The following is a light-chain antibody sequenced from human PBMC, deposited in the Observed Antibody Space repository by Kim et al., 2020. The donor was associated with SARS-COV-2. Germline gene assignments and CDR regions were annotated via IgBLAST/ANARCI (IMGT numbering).Light chain of an antibody. CDR1: SSDVGGYNY. J-gene: IGLJ3*02. CDR2: DVS. Sequence: QSALTQPASVSGSPGQSITISCTGTSSDVGGYNYVSWYQQHPGKAPKLMIYDVSKRPSGVSNRFSGSKSGNTSSLTISGLQAEDDADYYCSSYTSSSTLVFGGGTQLTFL. CDR3: SSYTSSSTLV. V-gene: IGLV2-14*01.